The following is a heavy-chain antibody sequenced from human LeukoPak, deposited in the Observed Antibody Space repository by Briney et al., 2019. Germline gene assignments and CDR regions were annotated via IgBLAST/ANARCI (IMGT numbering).Heavy chain of an antibody. CDR2: ISGYNGNT. CDR1: GYTFTSYG. J-gene: IGHJ4*02. CDR3: ARDGITMIVVVTTPFDY. V-gene: IGHV1-18*01. Sequence: GASVKVSCKASGYTFTSYGIIWVRQAPGQGLEWMGWISGYNGNTNYAQKLQGRVTMTTDTSTSTAYMELRSLRSDDTAVYYCARDGITMIVVVTTPFDYWGQGTLVTVSS. D-gene: IGHD3-22*01.